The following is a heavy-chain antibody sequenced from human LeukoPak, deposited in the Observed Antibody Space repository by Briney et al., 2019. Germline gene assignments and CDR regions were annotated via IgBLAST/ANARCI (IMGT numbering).Heavy chain of an antibody. D-gene: IGHD1-7*01. CDR3: ARVAHSWNYRLFDY. V-gene: IGHV1-18*01. J-gene: IGHJ4*02. CDR2: ISAYNGNT. CDR1: GYTFTSYG. Sequence: ASVKVSCKASGYTFTSYGISWGRQAPGQGLEWMGWISAYNGNTNYAQKLQGRVTMTTDTSTSTAYMELRSLRSDDTAVYYCARVAHSWNYRLFDYWGQGTLVTVSS.